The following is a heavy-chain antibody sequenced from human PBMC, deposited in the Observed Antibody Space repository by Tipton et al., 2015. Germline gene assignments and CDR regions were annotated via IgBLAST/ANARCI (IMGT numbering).Heavy chain of an antibody. D-gene: IGHD6-19*01. CDR3: ARHGWSSTTWYWGWFDP. J-gene: IGHJ5*02. V-gene: IGHV4-39*01. CDR1: GGSVSSDLYY. CDR2: IYYSGTT. Sequence: TLSLTCTVSGGSVSSDLYYWHWIRRPPGKGLEWIGTIYYSGTTYYNPSLKSRVTISVDTSKNQFSLKLSSVTAADTAVYYCARHGWSSTTWYWGWFDPWGQGTLVTVSS.